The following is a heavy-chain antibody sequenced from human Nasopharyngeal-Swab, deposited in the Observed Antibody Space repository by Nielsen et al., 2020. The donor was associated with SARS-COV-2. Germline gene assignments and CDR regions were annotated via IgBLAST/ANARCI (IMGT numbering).Heavy chain of an antibody. CDR2: MNPNSGNT. J-gene: IGHJ6*03. CDR3: ARGHRGYSGYDYYYYYMDV. V-gene: IGHV1-8*01. Sequence: VRQMPGKGLEWMGWMNPNSGNTGYAQKFQGRVTMTRNTSISTAYMELSSLRPEDTAVYYCARGHRGYSGYDYYYYYMDVWGKGTTVTVSS. D-gene: IGHD5-12*01.